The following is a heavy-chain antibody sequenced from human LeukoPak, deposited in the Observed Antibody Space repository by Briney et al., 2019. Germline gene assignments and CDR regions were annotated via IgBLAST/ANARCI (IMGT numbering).Heavy chain of an antibody. CDR2: IYYSGTT. J-gene: IGHJ6*02. V-gene: IGHV4-59*01. CDR1: GGSISYYY. Sequence: PSETLSLTCTVSGGSISYYYWSWIRQSPGKGLEWTGYIYYSGTTNYNPSLKSRVTISVDTSKNQFSLQLRSVTAADTAVYYCAREDPQTTVPEGMDVWGQGTTVTVSS. D-gene: IGHD4-17*01. CDR3: AREDPQTTVPEGMDV.